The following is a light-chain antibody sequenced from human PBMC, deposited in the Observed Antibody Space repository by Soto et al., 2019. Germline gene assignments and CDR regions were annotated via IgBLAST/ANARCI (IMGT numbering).Light chain of an antibody. CDR2: DAS. V-gene: IGKV3-11*01. J-gene: IGKJ1*01. CDR1: QSVNSS. CDR3: HQRSNWWT. Sequence: EIVLTQSPATLSLSPGERATLSCRASQSVNSSLAWYQQRPGQPPRLLIYDASNRATGIPARFSGSGSVTDFTLTVSSLEPEDFAVYYCHQRSNWWTFGQGTRVEIK.